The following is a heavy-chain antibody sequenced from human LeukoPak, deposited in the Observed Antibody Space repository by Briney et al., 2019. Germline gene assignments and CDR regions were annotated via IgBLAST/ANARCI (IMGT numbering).Heavy chain of an antibody. CDR2: IATSSSTI. D-gene: IGHD6-25*01. CDR3: ARFAAGGSYYYYMDV. V-gene: IGHV3-48*01. Sequence: GGSLRLSCAASGFTFSSYSMNWVRQPPGKGLEWVSNIATSSSTIYYADSVKGRFTISRDNAKNSLYLQMNSLRADDTAVYYCARFAAGGSYYYYMDVWGKGTTVTVSS. J-gene: IGHJ6*03. CDR1: GFTFSSYS.